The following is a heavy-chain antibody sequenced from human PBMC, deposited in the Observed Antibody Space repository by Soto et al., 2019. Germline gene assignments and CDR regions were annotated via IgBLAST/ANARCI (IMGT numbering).Heavy chain of an antibody. V-gene: IGHV5-51*01. CDR2: IYPGDSDT. D-gene: IGHD1-1*01. Sequence: GESLKISCKGSGYSFTSYWIGWVRQMPGKGLEWMGIIYPGDSDTRYSPSFQGQVTISADKSISTAYLQWSSLKASDTAMYYCARGESGSKFRTTSWFDFWGQGTLVTVSS. CDR1: GYSFTSYW. J-gene: IGHJ4*02. CDR3: ARGESGSKFRTTSWFDF.